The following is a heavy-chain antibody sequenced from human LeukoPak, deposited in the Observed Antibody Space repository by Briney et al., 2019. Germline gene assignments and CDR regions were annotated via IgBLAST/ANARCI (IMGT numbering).Heavy chain of an antibody. CDR3: ARGITMVVSL. V-gene: IGHV3-48*03. CDR2: ISSSGSTI. J-gene: IGHJ4*02. Sequence: GGSLRLSCAASGFTFSSYEMNWVRQAPGKGLEWVSYISSSGSTIYYADSVKGRFTISRDNAKNSLYLQMNSLRAEDTAVYYCARGITMVVSLWGQGTLVTVSS. D-gene: IGHD3-22*01. CDR1: GFTFSSYE.